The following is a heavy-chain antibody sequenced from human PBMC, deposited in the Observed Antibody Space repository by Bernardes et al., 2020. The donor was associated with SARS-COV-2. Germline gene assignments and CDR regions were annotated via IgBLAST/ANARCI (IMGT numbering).Heavy chain of an antibody. V-gene: IGHV4-59*01. CDR3: ARDPGLFFTGSFYS. Sequence: SETLSLTCTVSGGSITNSYWSWIRQPPGKGLEWIGYVSHIGSTSYNPSLKSRVTISRDTSNSQFSLRLRSVTAADTALYYCARDPGLFFTGSFYSWGQGVLVTVSS. CDR1: GGSITNSY. CDR2: VSHIGST. J-gene: IGHJ4*02.